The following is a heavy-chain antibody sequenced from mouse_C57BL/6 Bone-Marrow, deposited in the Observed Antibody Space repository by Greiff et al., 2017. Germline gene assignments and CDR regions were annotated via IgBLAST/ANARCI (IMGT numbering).Heavy chain of an antibody. V-gene: IGHV1-52*01. CDR2: IDPYDSDT. D-gene: IGHD2-10*01. Sequence: QVQLQQPGAELVRPGSSVKLSCKASGYTFTSYWMHWVQQRPIQGLEWIGNIDPYDSDTHYNQTLKDKATLTVDKSYSTAYLQLSSLTSEASAVYYSAVSPAYYCNSGCAYWGQGTLVTVSA. CDR3: AVSPAYYCNSGCAY. J-gene: IGHJ3*01. CDR1: GYTFTSYW.